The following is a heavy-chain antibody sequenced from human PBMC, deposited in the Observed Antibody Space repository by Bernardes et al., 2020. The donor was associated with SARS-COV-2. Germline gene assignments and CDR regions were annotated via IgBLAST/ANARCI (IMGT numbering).Heavy chain of an antibody. CDR1: GGSISSSGYY. D-gene: IGHD4-17*01. CDR3: AKDYGGNPPTWYFDL. J-gene: IGHJ2*01. Sequence: SETLSLTCSVSGGSISSSGYYWVWIRQPPGKGLEWIGSIYYTGSMYYNPSLKSRVTISVDTSKNQFSLKLSSVTAADTAVYYCAKDYGGNPPTWYFDLWGRGTLVTISS. V-gene: IGHV4-39*02. CDR2: IYYTGSM.